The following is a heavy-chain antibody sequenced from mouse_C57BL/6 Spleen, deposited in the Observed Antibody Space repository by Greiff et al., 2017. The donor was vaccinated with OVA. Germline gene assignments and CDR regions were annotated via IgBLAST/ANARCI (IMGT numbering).Heavy chain of an antibody. CDR2: IYPGDGDT. V-gene: IGHV1-82*01. Sequence: VQLQESGPELVKPGASVKISCKASGYAFSSSWMNWVKQRPGKGLEWIGRIYPGDGDTNYNGKFKGKATLTADKSSITSYMQLSSLTSEDSAVYFCAIRGSYWYFDVWGTGTTVTVSS. J-gene: IGHJ1*03. CDR1: GYAFSSSW. CDR3: AIRGSYWYFDV.